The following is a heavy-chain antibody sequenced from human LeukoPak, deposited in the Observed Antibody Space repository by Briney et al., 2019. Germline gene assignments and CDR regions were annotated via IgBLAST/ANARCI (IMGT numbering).Heavy chain of an antibody. CDR2: IDGSGADT. CDR1: GFRFSTYA. CDR3: AKDGYSSGWFHFDY. V-gene: IGHV3-23*01. Sequence: GGSLRLSCKGSGFRFSTYAMSWVRQAPGKGLEWLSTIDGSGADTYYAASVEGRFTISRDNSKNTVYLQMNSLRAEDTAVYHCAKDGYSSGWFHFDYWGQGTLVTVSS. D-gene: IGHD6-19*01. J-gene: IGHJ4*02.